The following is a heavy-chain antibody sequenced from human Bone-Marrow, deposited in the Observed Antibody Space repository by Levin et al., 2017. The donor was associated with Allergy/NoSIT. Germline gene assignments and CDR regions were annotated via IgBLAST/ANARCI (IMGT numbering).Heavy chain of an antibody. D-gene: IGHD3-3*02. V-gene: IGHV3-11*05. CDR2: VSRSGTYT. CDR1: GFTFSDYY. J-gene: IGHJ3*02. CDR3: ARGVFSGDAFEI. Sequence: KPGGSLRLSCAASGFTFSDYYMAWIRQAPGKGLEWVSYVSRSGTYTNYADSVTGRFTISRDDAKSSLYLQMNNLRAADTGVYFCARGVFSGDAFEIWGQGTRVVVST.